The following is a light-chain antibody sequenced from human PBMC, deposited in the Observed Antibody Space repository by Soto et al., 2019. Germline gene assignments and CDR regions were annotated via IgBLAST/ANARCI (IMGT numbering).Light chain of an antibody. J-gene: IGKJ1*01. CDR1: QSLMSNY. CDR2: GVS. Sequence: DIVLTQSPDTLSLSPGERATLSCRASQSLMSNYLAWYQQKPGQAPRLLIYGVSSRATGTPARFRGSGSGVDFTLTISRLEPEDFAVYYCHHYDRAPWAFGQGTKVDIE. CDR3: HHYDRAPWA. V-gene: IGKV3-20*01.